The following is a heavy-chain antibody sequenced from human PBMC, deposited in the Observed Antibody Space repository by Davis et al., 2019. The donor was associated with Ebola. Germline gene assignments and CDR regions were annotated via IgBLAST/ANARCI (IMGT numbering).Heavy chain of an antibody. CDR3: ARVLSSGYYYGVSDY. V-gene: IGHV1-69*13. CDR2: IIPIFGTA. D-gene: IGHD3-22*01. J-gene: IGHJ4*02. Sequence: SVKVSCKASGGTFSSYAISWVRQAPGQGLEWMGGIIPIFGTANYAQKFQGRVTITADESTSTAYMELSSLRSDDTAVYYCARVLSSGYYYGVSDYWGQGTLVTVSS. CDR1: GGTFSSYA.